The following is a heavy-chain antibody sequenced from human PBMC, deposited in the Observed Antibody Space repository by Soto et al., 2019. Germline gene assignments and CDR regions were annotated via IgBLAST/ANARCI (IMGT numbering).Heavy chain of an antibody. CDR3: ATPLGGYGDRPAEYFQH. J-gene: IGHJ1*01. CDR1: GCSISSYY. D-gene: IGHD4-17*01. V-gene: IGHV4-59*01. CDR2: IYYSGST. Sequence: PSETLSLTCTFSGCSISSYYWSWIRQPPGKGLEWIGYIYYSGSTNYNPSLKSRVTISVDTSKNQFSLKLSSVTAADTAVYYCATPLGGYGDRPAEYFQHWGQGTLVTVSS.